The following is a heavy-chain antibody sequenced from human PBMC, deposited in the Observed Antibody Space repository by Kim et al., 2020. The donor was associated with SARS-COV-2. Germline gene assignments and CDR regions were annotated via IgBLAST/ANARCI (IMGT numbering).Heavy chain of an antibody. Sequence: GGSLRLSCAASGITFSNYGMHWVRQAPGKGLEWVAVISYDGSNKNYADSVKGRFTISRDNAKNTLYLQMNSLRDEDTAVYYCAKDQKMGHGCGWYYYYYGLDVWGQGTTVTVSS. J-gene: IGHJ6*02. V-gene: IGHV3-30*18. CDR2: ISYDGSNK. D-gene: IGHD6-19*01. CDR1: GITFSNYG. CDR3: AKDQKMGHGCGWYYYYYGLDV.